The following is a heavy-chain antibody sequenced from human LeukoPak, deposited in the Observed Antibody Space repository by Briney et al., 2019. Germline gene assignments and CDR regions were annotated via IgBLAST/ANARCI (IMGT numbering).Heavy chain of an antibody. CDR3: ATGQAVAGAFDI. J-gene: IGHJ3*02. Sequence: ASVKVSCKASGYTFTSYGISWVRQAPGQGLEWMGWISAYNGNTNYAQKLQGRVTMTTDTSTSPAYMELRSLRSDDTAVYYCATGQAVAGAFDIWGQGTMVTVSS. CDR2: ISAYNGNT. D-gene: IGHD6-19*01. CDR1: GYTFTSYG. V-gene: IGHV1-18*01.